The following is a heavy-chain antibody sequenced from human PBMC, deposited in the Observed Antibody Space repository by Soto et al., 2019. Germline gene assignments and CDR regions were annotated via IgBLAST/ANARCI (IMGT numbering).Heavy chain of an antibody. D-gene: IGHD6-13*01. CDR2: IIPIFGTA. CDR3: ARESSSSYGGFDY. J-gene: IGHJ4*02. CDR1: GGTFSSYA. V-gene: IGHV1-69*06. Sequence: TSVKVSCKASGGTFSSYAISWVRQAPGQGLEWMGGIIPIFGTANYAQKFQGRVTITADNSKNTLYLQMNSLRAEDTAVYYCARESSSSYGGFDYWGQGTLVTVSS.